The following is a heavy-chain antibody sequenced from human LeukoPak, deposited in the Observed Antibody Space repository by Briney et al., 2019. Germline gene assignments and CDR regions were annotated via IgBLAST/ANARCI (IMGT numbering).Heavy chain of an antibody. CDR2: VSYSGST. CDR1: GGSISSGGYS. D-gene: IGHD6-19*01. Sequence: SQTLSLTCAVSGGSISSGGYSWSWIRQPPGKGLEWIGYVSYSGSTYYNPSLKSRLTISLDTSKNQFSLRLNSVTAADTAVYYCARESKYSSPSSWGQGTLVTVSS. CDR3: ARESKYSSPSS. V-gene: IGHV4-30-4*07. J-gene: IGHJ4*02.